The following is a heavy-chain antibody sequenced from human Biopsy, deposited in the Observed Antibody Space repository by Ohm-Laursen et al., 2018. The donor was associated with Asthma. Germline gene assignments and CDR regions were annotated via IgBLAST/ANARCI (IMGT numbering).Heavy chain of an antibody. V-gene: IGHV3-30-3*01. Sequence: SLRLSCAASGFTFSDYDMHWVRQAPGKGLEWVAVISYDGTNKDYADSVKGRFTFSRDNSQNTLSLEMNSLRVEDTAVYYCARDLRSDNWNPWGMDVWGLGTTITVAS. D-gene: IGHD1-20*01. CDR2: ISYDGTNK. J-gene: IGHJ6*02. CDR3: ARDLRSDNWNPWGMDV. CDR1: GFTFSDYD.